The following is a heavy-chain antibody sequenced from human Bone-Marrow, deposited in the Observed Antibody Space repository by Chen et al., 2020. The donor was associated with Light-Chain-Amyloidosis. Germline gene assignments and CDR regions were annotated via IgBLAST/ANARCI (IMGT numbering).Heavy chain of an antibody. V-gene: IGHV3-9*01. J-gene: IGHJ4*02. CDR3: ARGGYSYAVRGYYFDY. CDR2: ISWNSGSI. D-gene: IGHD5-18*01. CDR1: GFTFDDYA. Sequence: EVQLVESGGGLVQPGRSLRLSCAASGFTFDDYAMHWVRQAPGKGLEWVSGISWNSGSIGYADSVKGRFTISRDNAKNSLYLQMNSLRAEDTALYYCARGGYSYAVRGYYFDYWGQGTLVTVSS.